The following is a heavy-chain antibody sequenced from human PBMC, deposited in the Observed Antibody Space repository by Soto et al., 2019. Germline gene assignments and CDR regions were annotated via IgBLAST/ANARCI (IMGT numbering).Heavy chain of an antibody. V-gene: IGHV3-23*01. J-gene: IGHJ4*02. Sequence: GSLRLSCAASGFTFSSYAMSWVRQAPGKGLEWVSAISGSGGSTYYADSVKGRFTISRDNSKNTLYLQMNSLRAEDTAVYYCANAGIAAAGRPYFDYWGQGTLVTVSS. CDR1: GFTFSSYA. CDR3: ANAGIAAAGRPYFDY. CDR2: ISGSGGST. D-gene: IGHD6-13*01.